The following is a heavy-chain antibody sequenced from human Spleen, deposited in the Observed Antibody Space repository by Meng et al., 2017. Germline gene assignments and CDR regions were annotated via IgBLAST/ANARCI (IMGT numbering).Heavy chain of an antibody. CDR2: INHSGST. CDR1: GGSFSGFY. J-gene: IGHJ4*02. CDR3: AREAYSTSLSSATGFDY. V-gene: IGHV4-34*01. Sequence: QVQLRQWGEGLLKPSETLSLTCAVYGGSFSGFYWNWFRQPPGKGLEWIAEINHSGSTNINPSLKSRVTILADTSKNQFSLKVRSVTAADTAVYYCAREAYSTSLSSATGFDYWGQGTLVTVSS. D-gene: IGHD6-13*01.